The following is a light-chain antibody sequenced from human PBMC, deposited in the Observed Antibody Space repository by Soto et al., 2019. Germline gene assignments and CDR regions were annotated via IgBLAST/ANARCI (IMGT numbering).Light chain of an antibody. CDR2: GAS. Sequence: EIVMTQSPATLSVSPGERATLSCRANQSVSSNLAWYQQKPGQAPRLLIYGASTRATGIPARFSGSGSGTEFPLTISSLQSEDFAVYYCQHYNNWPPKFTFGPGTQVDIK. V-gene: IGKV3-15*01. CDR1: QSVSSN. J-gene: IGKJ3*01. CDR3: QHYNNWPPKFT.